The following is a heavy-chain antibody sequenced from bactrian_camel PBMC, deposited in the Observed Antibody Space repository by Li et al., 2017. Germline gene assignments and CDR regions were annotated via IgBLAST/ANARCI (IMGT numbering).Heavy chain of an antibody. Sequence: HVQLVESGGGSVQEGGSLRLSCAISGDFNRKNCMGWFRQAPGKERELVSTIRKDGSTTYADSVKGRFTISLDNANNTVYLQMNMVKSEDTALYYCATNGGKYWGQGTQVTVS. CDR1: GDFNRKNC. J-gene: IGHJ4*01. CDR3: ATNGGKY. V-gene: IGHV3S53*01. CDR2: IRKDGST.